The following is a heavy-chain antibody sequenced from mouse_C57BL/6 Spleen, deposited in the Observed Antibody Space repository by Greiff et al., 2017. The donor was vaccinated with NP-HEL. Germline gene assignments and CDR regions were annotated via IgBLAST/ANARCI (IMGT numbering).Heavy chain of an antibody. Sequence: EVKLVESGGGLVKPGGSLKLSCAASGFTFSSYAMSWVRQTPEKRLEWVATISDGGSYTYYPDNVKGRFTISRDNAKNNLYLQMSHLKSEDTAMYYCARDELWLRRNYYAMDYWGQGTSVTVSS. CDR2: ISDGGSYT. D-gene: IGHD2-2*01. V-gene: IGHV5-4*01. CDR3: ARDELWLRRNYYAMDY. J-gene: IGHJ4*01. CDR1: GFTFSSYA.